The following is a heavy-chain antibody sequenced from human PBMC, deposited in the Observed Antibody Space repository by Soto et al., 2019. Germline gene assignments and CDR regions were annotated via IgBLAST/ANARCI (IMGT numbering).Heavy chain of an antibody. CDR2: ISGSGGST. J-gene: IGHJ5*02. CDR3: AKDTAPYSWFDP. Sequence: PGGSLRLSCAAPGFTFSSYAMSWVRQAPGKGLEWVSAISGSGGSTYYADSVKGRFTISRDNSKNTLYLQMNSLRAEDTAVYYCAKDTAPYSWFDPWGQGTLVTVSS. V-gene: IGHV3-23*01. CDR1: GFTFSSYA.